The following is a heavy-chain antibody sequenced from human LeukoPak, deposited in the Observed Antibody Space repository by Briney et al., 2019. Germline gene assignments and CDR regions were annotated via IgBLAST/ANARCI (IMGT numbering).Heavy chain of an antibody. CDR3: ARSSLLLRSGSYYKYYFDY. CDR2: IYYSGST. Sequence: SETLSLTCTVSGGSISSGGYYWSWIRQHPGKGLEWIGYIYYSGSTYYNPSLKSRVTMSVDTSRNQFSLKLSSVTAADTAVYYCARSSLLLRSGSYYKYYFDYWGQGTLVTVSS. J-gene: IGHJ4*02. V-gene: IGHV4-31*03. D-gene: IGHD3-10*01. CDR1: GGSISSGGYY.